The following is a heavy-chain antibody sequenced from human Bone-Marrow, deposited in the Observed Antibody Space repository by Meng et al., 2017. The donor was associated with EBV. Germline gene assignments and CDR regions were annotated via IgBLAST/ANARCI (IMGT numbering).Heavy chain of an antibody. D-gene: IGHD6-13*01. V-gene: IGHV4-34*01. J-gene: IGHJ5*02. Sequence: QVQLQQWGAGLLKPSEXLSRTCAVYGGSFSGYYWSWIRQPPGKGLEWIGEINHSGSTNYNPSLKSRVTISVDTSKNQFSLKLSSVTAADTAVYYCASSLGGQLVRGGWFDPWGQGTLVTVSS. CDR2: INHSGST. CDR3: ASSLGGQLVRGGWFDP. CDR1: GGSFSGYY.